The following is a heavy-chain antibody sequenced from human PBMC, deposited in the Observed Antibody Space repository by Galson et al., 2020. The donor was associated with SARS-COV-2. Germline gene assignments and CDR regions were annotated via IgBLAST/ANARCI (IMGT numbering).Heavy chain of an antibody. V-gene: IGHV3-33*08. CDR3: AREGGWTTRYFDY. J-gene: IGHJ4*02. D-gene: IGHD6-19*01. CDR1: GFTFSSYG. Sequence: GESLKISCAASGFTFSSYGMHWVRQAPGKGLEWVAVIWYDGSNKYYADSVKGRFTISRDNSKNTLYLQMNSLRAEDTAVYYCAREGGWTTRYFDYWGQGTLVTVSS. CDR2: IWYDGSNK.